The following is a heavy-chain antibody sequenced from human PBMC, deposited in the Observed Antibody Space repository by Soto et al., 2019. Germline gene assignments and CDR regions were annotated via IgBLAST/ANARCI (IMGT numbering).Heavy chain of an antibody. CDR3: ARGGPNWNYDRLVDYGRDV. Sequence: PGGSLRLSCAASGFTFSSYSMNWVRQAPGKGLEWVSSISSSSSYIYYADSVKGRFTISRDNAKNSLYLQMNSLRAEDTAVYYCARGGPNWNYDRLVDYGRDVWGPGPTVTVSS. V-gene: IGHV3-21*01. J-gene: IGHJ6*02. CDR2: ISSSSSYI. CDR1: GFTFSSYS. D-gene: IGHD1-7*01.